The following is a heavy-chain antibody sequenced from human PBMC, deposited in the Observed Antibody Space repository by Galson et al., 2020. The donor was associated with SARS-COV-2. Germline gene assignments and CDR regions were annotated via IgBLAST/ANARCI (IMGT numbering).Heavy chain of an antibody. CDR1: GFTFSSYA. CDR3: ARDGI. CDR2: ISYDGSNK. Sequence: GESLKLSCAASGFTFSSYAMHWVRQAPGKGLEWVAVISYDGSNKYYADSVKGRFTIFRDTAENSLYLQMNRLRVEDTATYYCARDGIWGQGTLVTVSS. J-gene: IGHJ4*02. V-gene: IGHV3-30*04. D-gene: IGHD1-26*01.